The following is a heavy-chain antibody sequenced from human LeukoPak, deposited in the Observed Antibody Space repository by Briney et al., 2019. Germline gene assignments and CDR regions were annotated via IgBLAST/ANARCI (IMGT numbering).Heavy chain of an antibody. CDR2: ISAYNGNT. J-gene: IGHJ5*02. CDR3: ARDLGATTGSFDP. V-gene: IGHV1-18*01. CDR1: GYTFTNYG. Sequence: ASVRVSCKASGYTFTNYGMNWVRQAPGQGLEWMGWISAYNGNTNYAQKLQGRVTMTTDTSTSTAYMELRSLRSDDTAVYYCARDLGATTGSFDPWGQGTLVTVSS. D-gene: IGHD1-26*01.